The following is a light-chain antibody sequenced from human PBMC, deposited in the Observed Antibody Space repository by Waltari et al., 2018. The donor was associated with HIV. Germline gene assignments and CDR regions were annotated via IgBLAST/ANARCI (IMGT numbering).Light chain of an antibody. CDR2: GAS. CDR1: QDISVD. V-gene: IGKV1-17*01. Sequence: DIPLTQSPSSLSASVGDRVTITCRASQDISVDLGWYQQKPGKAPKRLIYGASNLESGVPSRFSGSRSGTEFTLTINGLQPEDVATYYCLQQYTYPRTFGQGTKLDIK. CDR3: LQQYTYPRT. J-gene: IGKJ2*01.